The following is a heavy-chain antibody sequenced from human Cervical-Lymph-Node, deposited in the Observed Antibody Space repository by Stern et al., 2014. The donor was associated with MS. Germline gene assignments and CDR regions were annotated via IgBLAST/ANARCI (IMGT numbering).Heavy chain of an antibody. D-gene: IGHD1-1*01. J-gene: IGHJ4*02. Sequence: QVQLVQSGAEVRKPGSSVKVSCKASGGTFSRYGISWVRQAPGQGLEWLGGIILVVGPADYAEQCQSRVTIAADGSTSTAYMELSSLTSADTAVYYCARGPYNRDFFEYWGQGTLVTVSS. CDR3: ARGPYNRDFFEY. V-gene: IGHV1-69*01. CDR1: GGTFSRYG. CDR2: IILVVGPA.